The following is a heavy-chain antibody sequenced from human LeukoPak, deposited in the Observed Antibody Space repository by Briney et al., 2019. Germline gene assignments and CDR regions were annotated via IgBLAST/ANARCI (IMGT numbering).Heavy chain of an antibody. V-gene: IGHV3-53*01. D-gene: IGHD2/OR15-2a*01. CDR2: ISNGGDP. CDR1: GFVVTANY. Sequence: GGSLRLSCAASGFVVTANYLAWARQAPGKGLEWVSTISNGGDPFYGDSVKGRSTISRDESTNTFSLQLDSLRVEDMGVYYCALLSGGTFDYWGQGTQVTVSS. J-gene: IGHJ4*02. CDR3: ALLSGGTFDY.